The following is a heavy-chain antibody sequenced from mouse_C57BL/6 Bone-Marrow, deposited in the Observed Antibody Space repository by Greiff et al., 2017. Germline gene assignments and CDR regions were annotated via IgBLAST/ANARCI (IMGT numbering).Heavy chain of an antibody. CDR1: GYTFTSYW. V-gene: IGHV1-7*01. J-gene: IGHJ4*01. CDR2: INPSSGYT. D-gene: IGHD1-1*01. Sequence: QVQLQQSGAELAKPGASVKLSCKASGYTFTSYWMHWVKQRPGQGLEWIGYINPSSGYTKYNQKFKDKATLTADKSSSTAYMQLSSLTYEDSAVYYCATKPPYYYGSSCVDAMDYWGQGTSVTVSS. CDR3: ATKPPYYYGSSCVDAMDY.